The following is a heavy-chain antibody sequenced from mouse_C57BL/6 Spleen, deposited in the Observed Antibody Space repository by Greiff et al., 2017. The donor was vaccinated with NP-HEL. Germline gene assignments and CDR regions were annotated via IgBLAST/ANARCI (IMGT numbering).Heavy chain of an antibody. J-gene: IGHJ2*01. D-gene: IGHD3-2*02. V-gene: IGHV1-22*01. CDR1: GYTFTDYN. CDR2: INPNNGGT. CDR3: ASYVSSGPLDY. Sequence: VQLQQSGPELVKPGASVKMSCKASGYTFTDYNMNWVKQSHGKSLEWIGYINPNNGGTSYNQKFKGKATLTVNKSSSTAYMELRSLTSEDSAVYYCASYVSSGPLDYWGQGTTLTVSS.